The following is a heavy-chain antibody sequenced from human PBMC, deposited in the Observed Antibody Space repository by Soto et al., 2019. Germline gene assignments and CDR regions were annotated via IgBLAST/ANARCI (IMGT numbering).Heavy chain of an antibody. D-gene: IGHD6-13*01. CDR1: GFTFRSYP. Sequence: QVQLVESGGGEVQPGRSLRLSCAASGFTFRSYPMHWVRQAPGKGLEWVAVLSRDETNKKYTDSVKRRFTISRDNSKNTFYMQMPSLRGEDPAVYYCARDLGSSWPLVGHSFSYGMDVWGQGNTVTVSS. J-gene: IGHJ6*02. V-gene: IGHV3-30*04. CDR3: ARDLGSSWPLVGHSFSYGMDV. CDR2: LSRDETNK.